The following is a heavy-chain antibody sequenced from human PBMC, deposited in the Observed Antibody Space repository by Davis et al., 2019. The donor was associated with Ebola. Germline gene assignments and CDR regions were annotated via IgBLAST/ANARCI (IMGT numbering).Heavy chain of an antibody. Sequence: GESLKISCTASGFTFSTYAMSWVRQAPGAGLEWVSAISHSGGDTYYADSVKGRFTISRDNSKKTVDLQMNSLRADDTAIYYCASIGTVGAHFDYWGQGTLVTVSS. CDR2: ISHSGGDT. CDR3: ASIGTVGAHFDY. CDR1: GFTFSTYA. D-gene: IGHD1-26*01. V-gene: IGHV3-23*01. J-gene: IGHJ4*02.